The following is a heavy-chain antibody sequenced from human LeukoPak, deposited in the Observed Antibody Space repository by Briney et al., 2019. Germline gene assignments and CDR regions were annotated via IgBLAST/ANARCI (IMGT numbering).Heavy chain of an antibody. D-gene: IGHD2-21*02. CDR1: GFTFSNAW. J-gene: IGHJ4*02. CDR3: TSNLIHCGGDCYHFDY. CDR2: IKSKSDSGTT. Sequence: GGSLRLSCAASGFTFSNAWMSWVRQAPGKGLEWVGRIKSKSDSGTTDYAAPVKGRFTISRDDSKNTLFLQMNSLKTEDTAVYYSTSNLIHCGGDCYHFDYWARGPWSPSPQ. V-gene: IGHV3-15*01.